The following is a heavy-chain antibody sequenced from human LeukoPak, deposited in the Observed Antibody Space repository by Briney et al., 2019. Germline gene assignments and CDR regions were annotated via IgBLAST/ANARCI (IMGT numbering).Heavy chain of an antibody. V-gene: IGHV3-11*01. D-gene: IGHD2-15*01. Sequence: LSLTCTVSGYSISMGYYWGWIRQAPGKGLEWVSYISPSDNGIYYADSVEGRFTISRDNAKNSLYLQMNSLRAEDTAVYYCARGKSGYCSGGSCRHYFDYWGQGTLVTVSS. CDR3: ARGKSGYCSGGSCRHYFDY. CDR1: GYSISMGYY. J-gene: IGHJ4*02. CDR2: ISPSDNGI.